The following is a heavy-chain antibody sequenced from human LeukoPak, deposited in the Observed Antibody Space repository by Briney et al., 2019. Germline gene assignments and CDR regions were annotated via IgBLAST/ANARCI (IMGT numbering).Heavy chain of an antibody. CDR1: GYTFTSYD. Sequence: GASVKVSCKASGYTFTSYDINWVRQATGQGLEWMGWMNPNSGNTGYAQKFQGRVTITRNTSISTAYMELSSLRSEDTAVYYCAGSGYDYSWFDPWGQGTLVTVSS. J-gene: IGHJ5*02. D-gene: IGHD5-12*01. CDR3: AGSGYDYSWFDP. V-gene: IGHV1-8*03. CDR2: MNPNSGNT.